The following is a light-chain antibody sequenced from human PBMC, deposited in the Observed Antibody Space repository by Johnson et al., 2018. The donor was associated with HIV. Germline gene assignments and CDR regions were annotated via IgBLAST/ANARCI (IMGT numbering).Light chain of an antibody. J-gene: IGLJ1*01. CDR1: TSIIGNNY. CDR3: GTWDSSRRTGF. CDR2: ENN. V-gene: IGLV1-51*02. Sequence: QSVLTQPPSVSAAPGQKVTISCSGSTSIIGNNYVSWYQHLPGTAPKLLIYENNKRPSGIPDRFSGSKSGTSATLGITGLQTGDEADYYCGTWDSSRRTGFYESGTKVTVL.